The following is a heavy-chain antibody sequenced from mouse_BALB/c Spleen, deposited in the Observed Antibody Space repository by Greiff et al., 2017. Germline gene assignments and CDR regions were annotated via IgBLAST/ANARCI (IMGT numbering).Heavy chain of an antibody. Sequence: EVNVVESGGGLVKPGGSLKLSCAASGFTFSSYTMSWVRQTPEKRLEWVATISSGGSYTYYPDSVKSRFTISRDNAKNTLYLQMSSLKSEDTAMYYCTRDRGYDYGSYYAIDYWGQGTSVTVSS. CDR2: ISSGGSYT. J-gene: IGHJ4*01. CDR3: TRDRGYDYGSYYAIDY. V-gene: IGHV5-6-4*01. CDR1: GFTFSSYT. D-gene: IGHD2-4*01.